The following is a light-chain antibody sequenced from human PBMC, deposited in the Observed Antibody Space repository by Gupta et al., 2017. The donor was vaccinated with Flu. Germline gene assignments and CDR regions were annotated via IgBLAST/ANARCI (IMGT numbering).Light chain of an antibody. CDR1: QSVSDN. CDR3: QQYNNWPPLT. J-gene: IGKJ4*01. CDR2: GAS. V-gene: IGKV3-15*01. Sequence: AIVSVSPGEGATLSCRASQSVSDNLAWYQQKPGQAPRLLMFGASIRAAGTPDRFSGSGSGTEFTLTISSLQSEDFAVYYCQQYNNWPPLTFGGGTKVEIK.